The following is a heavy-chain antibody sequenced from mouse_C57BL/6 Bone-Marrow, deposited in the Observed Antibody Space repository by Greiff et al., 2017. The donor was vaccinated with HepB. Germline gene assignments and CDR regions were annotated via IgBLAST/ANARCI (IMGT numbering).Heavy chain of an antibody. V-gene: IGHV1-59*01. Sequence: VQLQQPGAELVRPGTSVKLSCKASGYTFTSYWMHWVKQRPGQGLEWIGVIDPSDSYTNYNQKFKGKATLTVDTSSSTAYMQLSSLTSEDSAVYYCARDYYGSYWYFDVWGTGTTVTVSS. CDR3: ARDYYGSYWYFDV. D-gene: IGHD1-1*01. CDR2: IDPSDSYT. CDR1: GYTFTSYW. J-gene: IGHJ1*03.